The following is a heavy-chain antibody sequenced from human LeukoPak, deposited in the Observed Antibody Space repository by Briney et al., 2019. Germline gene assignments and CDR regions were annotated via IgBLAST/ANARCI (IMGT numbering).Heavy chain of an antibody. J-gene: IGHJ4*02. CDR3: ARESGSGYYHDSRRPDGAFGY. CDR1: GFTVSSNY. V-gene: IGHV3-53*01. D-gene: IGHD3-22*01. Sequence: GGSLRLSCAASGFTVSSNYMSWVRQAPGKGLEWVSVIYSGGSTYYADSVKGRFTISRDNSKNTLYLQMNSLRAEDTAVYYCARESGSGYYHDSRRPDGAFGYWGQGTLVTVSS. CDR2: IYSGGST.